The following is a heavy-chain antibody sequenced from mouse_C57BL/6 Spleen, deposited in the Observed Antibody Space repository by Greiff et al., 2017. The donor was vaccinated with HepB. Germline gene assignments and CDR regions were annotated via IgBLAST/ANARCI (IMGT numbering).Heavy chain of an antibody. V-gene: IGHV2-5*01. Sequence: QVQLKQSGPGLVQPSQSLSITCTVSGFSLTSYGVHWVRQSPGKGLEWLGVIWRGGSTDYNAAFMSRLSITKDNSKSQVFFKMNSLQADDTAIYYCAKASYSNYVYYAMDYWGQGTSVTVSS. CDR3: AKASYSNYVYYAMDY. D-gene: IGHD2-5*01. CDR1: GFSLTSYG. CDR2: IWRGGST. J-gene: IGHJ4*01.